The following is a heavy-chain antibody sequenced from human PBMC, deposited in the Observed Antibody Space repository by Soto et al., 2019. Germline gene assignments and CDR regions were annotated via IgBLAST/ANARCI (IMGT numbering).Heavy chain of an antibody. V-gene: IGHV1-69*13. CDR2: IIPIFGTA. CDR1: GGTFSSYA. J-gene: IGHJ4*02. CDR3: ASAGYSSSSTGNVDY. D-gene: IGHD6-13*01. Sequence: SVKVSCKASGGTFSSYAVSWVRQAPGQGLEWMGGIIPIFGTANYAQKFQGRVTITADDSTSTAYMELSSLRSEDTAVYYCASAGYSSSSTGNVDYWGQGTLVTVSS.